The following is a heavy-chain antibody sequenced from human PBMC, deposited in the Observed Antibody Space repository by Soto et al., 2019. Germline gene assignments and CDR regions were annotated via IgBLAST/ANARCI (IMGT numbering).Heavy chain of an antibody. CDR2: GNHSGST. Sequence: PSETLSLTCAVYGGAFSGYYCSWIRQPPGKGLEWMGEGNHSGSTNYNPSLKSRVTISVDTSKNQFSLKLSSVTAADTAVYYCARVHWWPDDSSGYSDYWGQGTLVTVSS. D-gene: IGHD3-22*01. CDR3: ARVHWWPDDSSGYSDY. V-gene: IGHV4-34*01. J-gene: IGHJ4*02. CDR1: GGAFSGYY.